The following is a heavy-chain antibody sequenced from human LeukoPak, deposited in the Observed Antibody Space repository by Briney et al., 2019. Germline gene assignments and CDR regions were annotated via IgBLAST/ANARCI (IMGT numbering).Heavy chain of an antibody. J-gene: IGHJ4*02. V-gene: IGHV4-39*01. D-gene: IGHD2-2*01. CDR2: IYYSGST. Sequence: GSLRLSCAASGFAFSSYAMSWVRQAPGKGLEWIGSIYYSGSTYYNPSLKSRVTISVDTSKNQFSLKLSSVTAADTAVYYCASIVVVPAAAIDYWGQGTLVTVSS. CDR1: GFAFSSYA. CDR3: ASIVVVPAAAIDY.